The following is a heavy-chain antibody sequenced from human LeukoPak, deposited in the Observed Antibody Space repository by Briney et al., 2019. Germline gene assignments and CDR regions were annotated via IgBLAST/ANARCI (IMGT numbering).Heavy chain of an antibody. Sequence: GASVKVSCKASGYTFTSYGISWVRQAPGQGLEWMGWINPNSGGTNYAQKFQGRGTMTRDTSISTAYMELSRLRSDDTAVYYCARVDEYNFDYWGQGTLVTVSS. V-gene: IGHV1-2*02. CDR2: INPNSGGT. D-gene: IGHD2-2*03. CDR1: GYTFTSYG. CDR3: ARVDEYNFDY. J-gene: IGHJ4*02.